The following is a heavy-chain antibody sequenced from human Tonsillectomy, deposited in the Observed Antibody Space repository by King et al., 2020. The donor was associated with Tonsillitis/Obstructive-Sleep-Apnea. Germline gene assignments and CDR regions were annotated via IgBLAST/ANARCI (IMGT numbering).Heavy chain of an antibody. CDR1: GGSFSGYY. D-gene: IGHD3-22*01. Sequence: VQLQQWGAGLLKPSETLSLTCAVYGGSFSGYYWNWIRQPPGKGLEWIGEINQSGSTNYNPALKSRVTISVDTSKNQFSLKLSSVTASDTAVYYCARGAYYDSSGYQDYNYYSMDVWGKGTTVTVSS. CDR3: ARGAYYDSSGYQDYNYYSMDV. CDR2: INQSGST. V-gene: IGHV4-34*01. J-gene: IGHJ6*03.